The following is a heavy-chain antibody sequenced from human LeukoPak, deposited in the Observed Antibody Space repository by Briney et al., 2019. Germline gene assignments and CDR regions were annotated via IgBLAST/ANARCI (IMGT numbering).Heavy chain of an antibody. CDR2: IYYSRST. D-gene: IGHD3-22*01. J-gene: IGHJ4*02. CDR1: GGSISSSSYY. CDR3: ARFGYYDSSDY. Sequence: SETLSLTCTVSGGSISSSSYYWGWIRQPPGKGLEWIGSIYYSRSTYYNPSLKSRVTISVDTSKNQFSLKLSSVTAADTAVYYCARFGYYDSSDYWGQGTLVTVSS. V-gene: IGHV4-39*07.